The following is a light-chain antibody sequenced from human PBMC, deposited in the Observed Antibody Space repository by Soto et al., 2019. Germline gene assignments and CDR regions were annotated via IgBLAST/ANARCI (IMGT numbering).Light chain of an antibody. CDR1: TSNIGSNT. Sequence: QAVVTQPPSASGTPGQRVTISCSGITSNIGSNTVNWYQQLPGTAPKLLIYSNDQRPSGVPDRFSGSKSGTSASLAISGLQSEDEADYYCAAWDDSLIGVVFGGGTQLTVL. V-gene: IGLV1-44*01. J-gene: IGLJ2*01. CDR3: AAWDDSLIGVV. CDR2: SND.